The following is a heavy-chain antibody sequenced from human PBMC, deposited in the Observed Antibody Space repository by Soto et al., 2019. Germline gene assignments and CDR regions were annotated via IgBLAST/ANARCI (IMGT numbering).Heavy chain of an antibody. CDR1: GVTFSVFT. J-gene: IGHJ4*02. V-gene: IGHV3-21*06. Sequence: GSLRLSCATSGVTFSVFTMAWVRQAPGKGLEWVSCISPRSTYMYYADSVKGRFATSRDDDKNSVYLQMNSLRAEDTAVYYCARDHIDGWKFDYWGRGTLVTVSS. D-gene: IGHD6-19*01. CDR3: ARDHIDGWKFDY. CDR2: ISPRSTYM.